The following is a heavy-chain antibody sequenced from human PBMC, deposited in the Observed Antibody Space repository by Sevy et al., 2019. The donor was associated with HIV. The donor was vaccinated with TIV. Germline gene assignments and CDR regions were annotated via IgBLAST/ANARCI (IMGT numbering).Heavy chain of an antibody. V-gene: IGHV3-21*05. CDR3: ATEFFGRSDY. Sequence: GGSLRLSCAASGFTFSTYSMDWVRQAPGKGLEGVSHISSSSDYIYYADSVKGRFTISRDNAKNLLYLQMNSLRAEDTAVYYCATEFFGRSDYWGQETLVTVSS. CDR2: ISSSSDYI. D-gene: IGHD3-10*01. CDR1: GFTFSTYS. J-gene: IGHJ4*02.